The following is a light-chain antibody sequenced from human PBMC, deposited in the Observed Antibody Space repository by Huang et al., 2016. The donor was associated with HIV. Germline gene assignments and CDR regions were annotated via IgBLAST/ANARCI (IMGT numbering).Light chain of an antibody. J-gene: IGKJ4*01. Sequence: EIVMTQSPATLSVSPGERATLSCTASQSVSHYLAWYPQKPGQAPRLLIYDASTGATGIPARFSGSGSGTEFTLTISSLQSEDSAVYYCQQYNDWPLTFGGGTKVEIK. CDR1: QSVSHY. V-gene: IGKV3-15*01. CDR3: QQYNDWPLT. CDR2: DAS.